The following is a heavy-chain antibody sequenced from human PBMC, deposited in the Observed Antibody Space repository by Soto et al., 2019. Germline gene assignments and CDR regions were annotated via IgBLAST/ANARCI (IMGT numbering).Heavy chain of an antibody. CDR3: AKALYTSTSSRGMDV. Sequence: GGSLRLSCAASGFSFGSYSMTWVRQAPGKGLEWVSVIGGDAVTTYYADSVKGRFTVSRDNSKNTVHLQMNSLRAEDTAVYYCAKALYTSTSSRGMDVWGQGTTVTVSS. CDR2: IGGDAVTT. V-gene: IGHV3-23*01. D-gene: IGHD6-19*01. CDR1: GFSFGSYS. J-gene: IGHJ6*02.